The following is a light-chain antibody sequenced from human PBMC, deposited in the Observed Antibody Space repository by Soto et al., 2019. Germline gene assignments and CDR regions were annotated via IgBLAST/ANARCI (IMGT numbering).Light chain of an antibody. CDR1: QTVSSSY. CDR3: QQYGSSPWT. V-gene: IGKV3-20*01. J-gene: IGKJ1*01. CDR2: GAS. Sequence: EIVLTQSPGTLSLSPGERATLSCRASQTVSSSYLAWYQQKPGQAPRLLIYGASSRATGIPDRFRGSGSGTDFTLTISRLEPEDFAAYYCQQYGSSPWTFGQGTKVEIK.